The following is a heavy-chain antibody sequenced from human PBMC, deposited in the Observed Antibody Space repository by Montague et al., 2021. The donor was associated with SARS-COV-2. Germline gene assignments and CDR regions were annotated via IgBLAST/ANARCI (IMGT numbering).Heavy chain of an antibody. CDR2: IYYSGST. D-gene: IGHD3-22*01. V-gene: IGHV4-59*01. Sequence: SETLSLTCTVSGGSISSYYWSWIRQPPGKGLEWIGYIYYSGSTNYNPSLRSRVTISVDTSKNQFSLKLSSVTAADTAVYYCARGMHYYDSSGYYFDYWGQGTLVTVSS. CDR1: GGSISSYY. CDR3: ARGMHYYDSSGYYFDY. J-gene: IGHJ4*02.